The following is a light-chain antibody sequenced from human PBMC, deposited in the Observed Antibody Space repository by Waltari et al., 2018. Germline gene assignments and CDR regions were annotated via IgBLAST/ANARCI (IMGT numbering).Light chain of an antibody. Sequence: DIQMPQSPSPLSVSVGDRVTISCRASQSIITWLACDQQKPGKAPKVLIYKASNLQSGVPSRFSGSGSGTEFTLTISSLQPDDFGTYYGQQYNSFPTFGQGTKVEIK. CDR1: QSIITW. V-gene: IGKV1-5*03. J-gene: IGKJ1*01. CDR2: KAS. CDR3: QQYNSFPT.